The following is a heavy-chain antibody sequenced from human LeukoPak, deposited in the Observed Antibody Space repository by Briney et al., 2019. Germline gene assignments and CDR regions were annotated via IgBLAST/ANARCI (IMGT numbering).Heavy chain of an antibody. CDR3: AASATVVTPFDY. D-gene: IGHD4-23*01. Sequence: SETLSLTCAVYGGSFSGYYWSWIRQPPGKGLEWIGEINHRGSTNYNPSLKSRVTISVDTSKNQFSLKLSSVTAADTAVYYCAASATVVTPFDYWGQGTLVTVSS. V-gene: IGHV4-34*01. CDR2: INHRGST. CDR1: GGSFSGYY. J-gene: IGHJ4*02.